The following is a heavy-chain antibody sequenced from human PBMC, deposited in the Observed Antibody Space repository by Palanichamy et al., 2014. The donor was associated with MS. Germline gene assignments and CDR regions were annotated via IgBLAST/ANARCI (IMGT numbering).Heavy chain of an antibody. CDR1: GLTFSSYW. J-gene: IGHJ6*02. CDR3: ARVLAGGCMDV. D-gene: IGHD6-13*01. Sequence: VQLVESGGGVLQPGGSLRLSCAASGLTFSSYWMHWVRQASGKGLVWVSRIDSDGNNIQYAGSVKGRFTISRDNAKNTLYLQMNSLRVEDTAVYYCARVLAGGCMDVWGQGTTVTISS. V-gene: IGHV3-74*03. CDR2: IDSDGNNI.